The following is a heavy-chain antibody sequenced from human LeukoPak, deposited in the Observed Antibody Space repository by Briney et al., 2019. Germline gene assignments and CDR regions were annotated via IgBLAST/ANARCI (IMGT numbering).Heavy chain of an antibody. V-gene: IGHV3-7*01. CDR2: INQDGSDK. CDR3: ARINFGAFDI. CDR1: VFNFTKYW. D-gene: IGHD3-10*01. Sequence: GGSLRLSCAASVFNFTKYWMTWVRQAPGKGLEWVANINQDGSDKYYVDSVEGRFTISRDTAKNSLYLQMSSLRAEDTAVFYCARINFGAFDIWGQGTMVTVSS. J-gene: IGHJ3*02.